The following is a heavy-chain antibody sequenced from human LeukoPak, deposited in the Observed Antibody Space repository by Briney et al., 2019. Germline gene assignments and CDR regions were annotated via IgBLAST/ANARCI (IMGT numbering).Heavy chain of an antibody. D-gene: IGHD2-15*01. CDR2: INQDESEK. CDR1: GFTFSRYW. J-gene: IGHJ4*02. CDR3: ARDSACYDY. Sequence: GGSLRLSCAASGFTFSRYWMSWVRQVPGKGLGWVANINQDESEKYYVDSVKGRFTISRDNAKNSLYLQMDSLRAEDTAVYYCARDSACYDYWGQGTLVTVSS. V-gene: IGHV3-7*01.